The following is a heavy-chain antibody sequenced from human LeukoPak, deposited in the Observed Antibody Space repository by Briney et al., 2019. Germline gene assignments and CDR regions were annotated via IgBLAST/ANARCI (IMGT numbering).Heavy chain of an antibody. J-gene: IGHJ5*02. CDR3: ARGVGSWYDFWSGYSSYNWFDP. CDR2: INPNSGGT. V-gene: IGHV1-2*02. Sequence: GASVKVSCKASGYTFTGYYMHWVRQAPGQGLEWMGWINPNSGGTNYAQKFQGRVTMTRDTSISTAYMELSRLRSDDTAVYYCARGVGSWYDFWSGYSSYNWFDPWGQGTLVTVSS. D-gene: IGHD3-3*01. CDR1: GYTFTGYY.